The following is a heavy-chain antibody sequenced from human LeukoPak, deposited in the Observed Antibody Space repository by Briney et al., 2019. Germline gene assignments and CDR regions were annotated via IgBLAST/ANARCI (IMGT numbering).Heavy chain of an antibody. CDR1: GYNFGEDW. CDR3: ARVAGMDSGYCSTASCVFDF. Sequence: GESLKISCKVSGYNFGEDWIAWLRQRPGEGLEWMGLIWPGDSDTRYRPSFEGQVTISADRSMNTAYLRWNRLKVSDTAVYYCARVAGMDSGYCSTASCVFDFWGQGTPVTVSS. V-gene: IGHV5-51*01. J-gene: IGHJ4*02. CDR2: IWPGDSDT. D-gene: IGHD2-2*01.